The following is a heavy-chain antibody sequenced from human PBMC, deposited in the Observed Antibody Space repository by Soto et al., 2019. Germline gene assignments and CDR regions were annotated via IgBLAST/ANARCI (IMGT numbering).Heavy chain of an antibody. D-gene: IGHD6-19*01. CDR2: IYYSGST. CDR1: GGSISSGDYY. V-gene: IGHV4-30-4*01. Sequence: PSETLSLTCTVSGGSISSGDYYWSWIRQPPGKGLEWIGYIYYSGSTYYNPSLKSRVSISLDMSNSQCTLNLRSVTAADTAVYYCAGMPYTSGLRFDPWGPGTLVTVSS. J-gene: IGHJ5*02. CDR3: AGMPYTSGLRFDP.